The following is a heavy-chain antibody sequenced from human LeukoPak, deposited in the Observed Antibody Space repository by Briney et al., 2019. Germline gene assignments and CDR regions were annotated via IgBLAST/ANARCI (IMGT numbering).Heavy chain of an antibody. CDR1: GGSISSYY. CDR3: AGSPNPYYFDF. Sequence: SETLSLTCTVSGGSISSYYWSLIRQSPEKGLEWIGYIYYTGNTNYNPSLKSRVTILVDASKNQFSLNLSSVTAAGTAVYYCAGSPNPYYFDFWGQGSLVTVSS. V-gene: IGHV4-59*01. CDR2: IYYTGNT. D-gene: IGHD6-19*01. J-gene: IGHJ4*02.